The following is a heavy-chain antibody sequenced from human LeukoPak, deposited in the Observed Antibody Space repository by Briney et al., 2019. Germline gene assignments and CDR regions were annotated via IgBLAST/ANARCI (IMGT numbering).Heavy chain of an antibody. D-gene: IGHD7-27*01. Sequence: SENLSCNASGYTVTAYYMHWVRQAPGQGLEWMGWIKPISGDRHSAQNFQGRVTMTRDTTISTAYMEMSGLRSDDTAVYYCARHRLGFKHFDLWGRGTQVTVSS. V-gene: IGHV1-2*02. CDR2: IKPISGDR. J-gene: IGHJ2*01. CDR3: ARHRLGFKHFDL. CDR1: GYTVTAYY.